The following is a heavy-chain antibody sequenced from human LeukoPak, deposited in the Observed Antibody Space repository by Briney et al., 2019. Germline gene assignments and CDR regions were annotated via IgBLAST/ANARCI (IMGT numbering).Heavy chain of an antibody. J-gene: IGHJ6*03. CDR3: ARFPGSAGYRHYYYMDV. V-gene: IGHV4-59*01. D-gene: IGHD2-15*01. CDR1: GGSISNYF. CDR2: VYYSDST. Sequence: SETLSLTCTVSGGSISNYFWSWIRQPPGKGLECIGYVYYSDSTNYNPSLKSRVTVSVDTSKNQFSLKLTSVTAADTAVYYCARFPGSAGYRHYYYMDVWGKGTTVTVSS.